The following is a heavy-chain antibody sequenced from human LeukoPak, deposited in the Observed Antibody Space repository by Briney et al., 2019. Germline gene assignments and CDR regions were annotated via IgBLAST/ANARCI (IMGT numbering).Heavy chain of an antibody. D-gene: IGHD6-13*01. CDR2: TYYTSKWYN. Sequence: SQTFSLTCAISGDSVSSKSATWNWIRQSPSRGLEWLGRTYYTSKWYNDYAVSVKSRITINPDTSKNQFSLELTSVTAADTAVYYCARLPQQQLGHFYYFYYMDVWGKGTTGTVFS. CDR3: ARLPQQQLGHFYYFYYMDV. J-gene: IGHJ6*03. V-gene: IGHV6-1*01. CDR1: GDSVSSKSAT.